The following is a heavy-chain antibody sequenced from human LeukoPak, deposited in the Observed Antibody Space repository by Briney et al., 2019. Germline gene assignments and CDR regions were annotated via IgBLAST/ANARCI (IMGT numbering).Heavy chain of an antibody. CDR3: ARAMGPNFDY. D-gene: IGHD5-18*01. CDR2: INHSGST. V-gene: IGHV4-34*01. Sequence: SETLSLTCAVYGGSFSGYYWSWIRQPPGKGLEWIGEINHSGSTNYNPSLKSRVTISVDTSKNQFSLKLSSVTAADTAVYYCARAMGPNFDYWGQGTLVTVSS. J-gene: IGHJ4*02. CDR1: GGSFSGYY.